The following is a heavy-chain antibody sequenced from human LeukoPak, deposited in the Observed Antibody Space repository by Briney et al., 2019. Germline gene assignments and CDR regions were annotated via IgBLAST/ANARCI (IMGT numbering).Heavy chain of an antibody. D-gene: IGHD3-16*01. J-gene: IGHJ4*02. CDR3: ATDLNWVAY. Sequence: TGESLRLSCVGSGITNYWMTWVRQAPGKGLESVANINKDSSERYYLDSVKGRSTISRDNTKSSLFLQMNSLRVEDTGIYYCATDLNWVAYWGQGARVTVSS. CDR2: INKDSSER. V-gene: IGHV3-7*01. CDR1: GITNYW.